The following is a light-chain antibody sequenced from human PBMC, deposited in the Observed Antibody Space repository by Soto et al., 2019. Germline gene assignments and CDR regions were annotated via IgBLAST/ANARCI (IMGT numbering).Light chain of an antibody. J-gene: IGKJ1*01. V-gene: IGKV3-15*01. CDR2: GPS. CDR3: QQYNSWPGT. CDR1: QSVSSN. Sequence: EIVMTQSPATLSVSPGERATLSCRASQSVSSNLAWYQLKPGQAPRLLIYGPSTRATGIPTRFSGSGSGTEFTLTISSLQSEDFAVYYCQQYNSWPGTFGQGTKVEIK.